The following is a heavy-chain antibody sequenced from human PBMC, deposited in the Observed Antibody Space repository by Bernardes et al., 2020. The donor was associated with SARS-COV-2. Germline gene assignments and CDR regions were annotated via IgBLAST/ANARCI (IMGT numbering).Heavy chain of an antibody. CDR1: GFTLSSYN. J-gene: IGHJ4*02. V-gene: IGHV3-48*01. CDR2: ISTTTSII. D-gene: IGHD2-2*01. Sequence: GGSLRLSCAASGFTLSSYNMNWVRQAPGKGLEWVSYISTTTSIILYADSVKGRFTSSRDNARNSLYLQMNGLRADGTAVYYCTRVRPGYQFDSWGQGTLVNVSS. CDR3: TRVRPGYQFDS.